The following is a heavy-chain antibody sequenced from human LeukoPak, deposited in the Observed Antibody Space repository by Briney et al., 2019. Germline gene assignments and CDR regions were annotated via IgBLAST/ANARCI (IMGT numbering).Heavy chain of an antibody. CDR1: GYIFTGYF. V-gene: IGHV1-2*02. CDR3: VRSGYGYGYGWDVGV. Sequence: VKVSCRASGYIFTGYFIYWVRQAPGQGLEWMGWINPNSGGTNYAQNFQGRVTMTRDTSISTAYMELSRLRSDDTAVYYCVRSGYGYGYGWDVGVWGKGTTVTVSS. D-gene: IGHD5-18*01. CDR2: INPNSGGT. J-gene: IGHJ6*04.